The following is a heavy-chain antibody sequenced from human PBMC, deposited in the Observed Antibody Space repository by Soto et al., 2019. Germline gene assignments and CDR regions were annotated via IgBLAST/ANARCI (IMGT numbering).Heavy chain of an antibody. Sequence: PSQTLSLTCAISGDSVSRNSAAWNWIRQSPSRGLEWLGRTYYRSKWYNDYAVSVKSRITINPDTSKNQFSLQLNSVTPEDTAVYYCARGGQGSSSFRPRYFDYWGQGTLVTVSS. CDR1: GDSVSRNSAA. CDR2: TYYRSKWYN. V-gene: IGHV6-1*01. CDR3: ARGGQGSSSFRPRYFDY. J-gene: IGHJ4*02. D-gene: IGHD6-6*01.